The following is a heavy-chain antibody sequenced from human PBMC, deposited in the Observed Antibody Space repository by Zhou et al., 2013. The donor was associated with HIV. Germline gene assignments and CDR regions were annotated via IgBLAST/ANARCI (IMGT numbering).Heavy chain of an antibody. CDR3: ARGTADYESSGYFVR. CDR1: GGTFSNLP. J-gene: IGHJ4*02. V-gene: IGHV1-69*04. D-gene: IGHD3-22*01. Sequence: QVQLVQSGAEVKRPGSSVKVSCKASGGTFSNLPITWVRQAPGQGLEWMGRIIPILGIVNYAEKFQGRVTFSADKSRTTAFMELSSLRSEDTAIYFCARGTADYESSGYFVRWGQGTQVIVSS. CDR2: IIPILGIV.